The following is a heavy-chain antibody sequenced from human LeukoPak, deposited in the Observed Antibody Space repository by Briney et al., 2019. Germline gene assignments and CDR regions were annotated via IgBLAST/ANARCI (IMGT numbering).Heavy chain of an antibody. CDR1: LLSFSWYY. CDR3: ARLPAYDLWSGYQLGY. D-gene: IGHD3-3*01. J-gene: IGHJ4*02. V-gene: IGHV4-34*01. Sequence: ADTLSLTCALYLLSFSWYYWSWVRPPPGKGLEWIGEIKHSGSTNYNPPLQSRDTISANTTKKQFSLKLSSVNAADTAVYYCARLPAYDLWSGYQLGYWGQGTLVTVSS. CDR2: IKHSGST.